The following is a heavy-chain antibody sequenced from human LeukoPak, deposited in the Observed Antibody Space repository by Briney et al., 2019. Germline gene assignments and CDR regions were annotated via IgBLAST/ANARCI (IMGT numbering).Heavy chain of an antibody. D-gene: IGHD3-10*01. Sequence: GGSLRLSCAASGFTFSSYDMHWVRQATGRGLEWVSAIGTAGDTYYPGSVKGRFTISRENAKNSLYLQMNSLRAGDTAVYYCARDGRGSGIDYWGQGTLVTVSS. CDR3: ARDGRGSGIDY. J-gene: IGHJ4*02. V-gene: IGHV3-13*01. CDR2: IGTAGDT. CDR1: GFTFSSYD.